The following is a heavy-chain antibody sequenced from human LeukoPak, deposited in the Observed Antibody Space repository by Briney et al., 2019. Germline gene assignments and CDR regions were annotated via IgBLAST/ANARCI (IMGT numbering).Heavy chain of an antibody. CDR1: GGSIRSNY. D-gene: IGHD6-6*01. Sequence: SETLSLTCTVSGGSIRSNYWSWIRQPAGKGLEWIGYIYYSGSTNYNPSLKSRVTISVDTPKNQFSLKLSSVTAADTAVYYCARSGDSSSSSGDYWGQGTLVTVSS. V-gene: IGHV4-59*01. J-gene: IGHJ4*02. CDR3: ARSGDSSSSSGDY. CDR2: IYYSGST.